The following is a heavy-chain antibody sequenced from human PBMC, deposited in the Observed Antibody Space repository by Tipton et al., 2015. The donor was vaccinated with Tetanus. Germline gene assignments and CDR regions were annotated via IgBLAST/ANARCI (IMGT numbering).Heavy chain of an antibody. Sequence: SLRLSCAASGFTFSSYAMHWVRQAPGKGLEWVAVISYDGSNKYYADSVKGRFTISRDNSKNTLYLQMNSLRAEDTAVYYCARDSKFGSSWCKDYWGQGTLVTVSS. CDR2: ISYDGSNK. D-gene: IGHD6-13*01. V-gene: IGHV3-30-3*01. CDR3: ARDSKFGSSWCKDY. CDR1: GFTFSSYA. J-gene: IGHJ4*02.